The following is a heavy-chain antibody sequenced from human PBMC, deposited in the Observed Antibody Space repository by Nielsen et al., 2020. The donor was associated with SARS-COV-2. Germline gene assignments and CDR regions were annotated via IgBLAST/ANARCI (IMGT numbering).Heavy chain of an antibody. V-gene: IGHV1-18*04. CDR3: ARYSTGWFSGLYWFDP. CDR1: GYTFTNYG. Sequence: ASVKVSCRASGYTFTNYGISWVRQAPGQGLEWLGWISGHNGDTHYAQKVQDRLTLTADSSTSTAFLELTSLTSDDTAVYYCARYSTGWFSGLYWFDPWGQGTLVTVST. D-gene: IGHD2-2*01. CDR2: ISGHNGDT. J-gene: IGHJ5*02.